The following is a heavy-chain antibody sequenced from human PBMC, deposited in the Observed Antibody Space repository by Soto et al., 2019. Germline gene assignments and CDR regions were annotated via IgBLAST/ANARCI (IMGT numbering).Heavy chain of an antibody. Sequence: HVQLVQSGAEVKKPGASLKVSCKASGYTFISYGVSWVRQAPGQGLEWLGWISPYNGNTNYAQKFQGRITMTTDTSTSTVYMDMRRLRTDDTAVYYCARDQTKWLTDAFDIWGPGTMVVVSS. D-gene: IGHD5-12*01. J-gene: IGHJ3*02. CDR1: GYTFISYG. CDR2: ISPYNGNT. V-gene: IGHV1-18*01. CDR3: ARDQTKWLTDAFDI.